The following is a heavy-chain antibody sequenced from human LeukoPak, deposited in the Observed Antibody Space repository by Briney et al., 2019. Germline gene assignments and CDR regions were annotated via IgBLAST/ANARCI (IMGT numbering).Heavy chain of an antibody. J-gene: IGHJ4*02. CDR2: ISNSGTTI. V-gene: IGHV3-11*01. CDR3: ARGYVPGRIAGGLDS. D-gene: IGHD6-13*01. CDR1: GFTFSDYY. Sequence: GGSLRLSCAASGFTFSDYYMIWIRQAPGKGLEWVSYISNSGTTIYYADSVKGQFTISRDSAKNSLYLQMNSLRAEDTAVYYCARGYVPGRIAGGLDSWGQGTLVTVSS.